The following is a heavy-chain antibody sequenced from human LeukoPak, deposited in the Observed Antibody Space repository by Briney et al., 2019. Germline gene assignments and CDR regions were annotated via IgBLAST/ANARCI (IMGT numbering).Heavy chain of an antibody. CDR1: GFTFSSHS. J-gene: IGHJ4*02. V-gene: IGHV3-48*04. D-gene: IGHD3-10*01. CDR2: ISADSSII. CDR3: TKDSSDGRTYSEPDF. Sequence: GGSLRLSCAGSGFTFSSHSMNWVRQAPGKGREWLSHISADSSIIHYAASVRGRITISRDNAENSLFLQMRSLRAEDTAVYYCTKDSSDGRTYSEPDFWGQGTLVIVST.